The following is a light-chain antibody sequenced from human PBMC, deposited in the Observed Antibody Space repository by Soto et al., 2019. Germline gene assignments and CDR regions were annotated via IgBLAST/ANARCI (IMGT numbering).Light chain of an antibody. CDR3: QQYGSSRLT. V-gene: IGKV3-20*01. CDR1: QSVSSSY. J-gene: IGKJ4*01. Sequence: EIVLTQSPGPLSLSPGERATLSCRASQSVSSSYLAWYQQKPGQAPRLLIYGASSRATGIPDRFSGSGSGTDFTLTISRLEPEDLAVYYCQQYGSSRLTFGGGTKVEIK. CDR2: GAS.